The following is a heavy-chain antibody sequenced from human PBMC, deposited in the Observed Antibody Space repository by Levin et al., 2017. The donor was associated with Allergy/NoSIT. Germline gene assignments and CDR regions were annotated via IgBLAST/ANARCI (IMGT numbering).Heavy chain of an antibody. Sequence: SETLSLTCTVSGGSISSSSYYWGWIRQPPGKGLEWIGSIYYSGSTYYNPSLKSRVTISVDTSKNQFSLKLSSVTAADTAVYYCARQHSSSWYVVDYWGQGTLVTVSS. CDR3: ARQHSSSWYVVDY. J-gene: IGHJ4*02. CDR2: IYYSGST. D-gene: IGHD6-13*01. V-gene: IGHV4-39*01. CDR1: GGSISSSSYY.